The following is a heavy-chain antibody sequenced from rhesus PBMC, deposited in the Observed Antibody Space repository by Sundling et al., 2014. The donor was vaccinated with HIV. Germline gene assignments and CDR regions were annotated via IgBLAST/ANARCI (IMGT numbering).Heavy chain of an antibody. CDR3: ARIWGDDWLPILYYYGLDS. D-gene: IGHD3-3*01. Sequence: QVQLQESGPGLVKPSDTLSLTCTVSGGSISSSHWWSWIRQPPGKGLEWIGSIYGNSAKTHYNPSLKNRVTLSKDTSQNQFSLKLYSVTAADTAVYFCARIWGDDWLPILYYYGLDSCGQGVVVTVSS. J-gene: IGHJ6*01. CDR2: IYGNSAKT. V-gene: IGHV4-143*01. CDR1: GGSISSSHW.